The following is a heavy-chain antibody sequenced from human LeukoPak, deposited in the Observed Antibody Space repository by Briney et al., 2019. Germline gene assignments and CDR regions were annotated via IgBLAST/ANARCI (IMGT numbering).Heavy chain of an antibody. D-gene: IGHD6-13*01. CDR1: GFTFDDYA. Sequence: PGRSLRLSCAASGFTFDDYAMHWVRQAPGKGLEWVSGISWNSGSIGYADSVKGRFTISRDNAKSSLFLQMNSLRAEDTAVYYCADSSSGGYWGQGTLVTVSS. CDR2: ISWNSGSI. CDR3: ADSSSGGY. V-gene: IGHV3-9*01. J-gene: IGHJ4*02.